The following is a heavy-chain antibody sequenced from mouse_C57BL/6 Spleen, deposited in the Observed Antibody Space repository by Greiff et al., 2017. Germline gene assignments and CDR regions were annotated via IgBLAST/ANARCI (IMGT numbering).Heavy chain of an antibody. V-gene: IGHV1-59*01. D-gene: IGHD2-1*01. CDR1: GYTFTSYW. J-gene: IGHJ3*01. Sequence: QVQLQQPGAELVRPGTSVKLSCKASGYTFTSYWMHWVKQRPGQGLEWIGVIDPSDSYNNYNQKFKGKGTLTVDTSSSTAYMQLSSLTSEDSAVYYCARAGYYGNLAYWGQGTLLTVSA. CDR3: ARAGYYGNLAY. CDR2: IDPSDSYN.